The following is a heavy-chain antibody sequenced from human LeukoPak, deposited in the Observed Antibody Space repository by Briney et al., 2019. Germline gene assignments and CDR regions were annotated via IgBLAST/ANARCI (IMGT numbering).Heavy chain of an antibody. CDR3: ARDLHGPLYSKYVYFDY. D-gene: IGHD4-11*01. V-gene: IGHV3-21*01. Sequence: GGSLRLSCAASGFTFSSYSMNWVRQAPGKGLEWVSSISSSSSYIYYADSVKGGFTISRDNAKNSLYLQMNSLGAEDTAVYYCARDLHGPLYSKYVYFDYWGQGTLVTVSS. J-gene: IGHJ4*02. CDR2: ISSSSSYI. CDR1: GFTFSSYS.